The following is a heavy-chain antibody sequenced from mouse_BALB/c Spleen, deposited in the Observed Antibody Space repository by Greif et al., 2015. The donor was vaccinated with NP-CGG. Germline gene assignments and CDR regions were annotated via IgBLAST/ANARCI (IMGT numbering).Heavy chain of an antibody. CDR1: GYTFTSYW. V-gene: IGHV1S81*02. Sequence: QVQLQQSGAELVKPGASVKLSCKASGYTFTSYWMHWVKQRPGQGLEWIGEINPSNGRTNYNEKFKSKATLTVDKSSSTAYMQLSSLTSEDSAVYYCAPMITRGSWFAYWGQGTLVTVSA. J-gene: IGHJ3*01. CDR2: INPSNGRT. D-gene: IGHD2-4*01. CDR3: APMITRGSWFAY.